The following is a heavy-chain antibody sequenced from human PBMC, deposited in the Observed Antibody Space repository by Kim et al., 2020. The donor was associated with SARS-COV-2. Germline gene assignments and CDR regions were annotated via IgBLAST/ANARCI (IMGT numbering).Heavy chain of an antibody. CDR1: GYTFSSYA. CDR2: IDTNTGNP. CDR3: SRDPYGGKNWIDP. V-gene: IGHV7-4-1*02. Sequence: ASVKVSCKASGYTFSSYAVNWVRQAPGQGLEWMGWIDTNTGNPTYAQGFTGRFVFSLDTSVSTAYLQISSLKAEDTALYYCSRDPYGGKNWIDPWGQGTL. D-gene: IGHD4-17*01. J-gene: IGHJ5*02.